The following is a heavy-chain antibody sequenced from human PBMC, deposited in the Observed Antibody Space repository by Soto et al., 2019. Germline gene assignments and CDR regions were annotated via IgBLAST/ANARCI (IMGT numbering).Heavy chain of an antibody. CDR2: ISGSGGST. CDR1: GFTFSSYA. Sequence: GVLRLSCAASGFTFSSYAMSWARQAPGKGLEWVSAISGSGGSTYYADSVKGRFTISRDNSKNTLYLQMNSLRAEDTAVYYCAKGDYGDYVIYYYYGMDVWGQGTTVTVS. V-gene: IGHV3-23*01. CDR3: AKGDYGDYVIYYYYGMDV. J-gene: IGHJ6*02. D-gene: IGHD4-17*01.